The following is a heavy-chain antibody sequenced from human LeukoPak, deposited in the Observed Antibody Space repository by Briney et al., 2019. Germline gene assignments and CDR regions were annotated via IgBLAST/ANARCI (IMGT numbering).Heavy chain of an antibody. CDR3: ARDFKSSGYHDY. J-gene: IGHJ4*02. V-gene: IGHV3-7*04. CDR1: GFTFSSYW. Sequence: GGSLRLSCAASGFTFSSYWISWVRQAPGKGLEWVANIRQDGSEKYYVDSVKGRFTISRDNAKTSLYLQMNSLRAEDTAVYYCARDFKSSGYHDYWGQGTLVTVSS. D-gene: IGHD3-22*01. CDR2: IRQDGSEK.